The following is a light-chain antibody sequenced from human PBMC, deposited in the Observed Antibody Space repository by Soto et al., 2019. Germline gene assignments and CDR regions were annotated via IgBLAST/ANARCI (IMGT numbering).Light chain of an antibody. CDR3: QQYNIYS. CDR2: DAS. Sequence: DIQMTQSPSTLSASVGDRVTITCRASQSISSWLAWYQQKPGKAPKLLIYDASSLESGVPSRFSGSGSGTEITLTISSLQPDDFATYYCQQYNIYSFGQGTKVEIK. J-gene: IGKJ1*01. CDR1: QSISSW. V-gene: IGKV1-5*01.